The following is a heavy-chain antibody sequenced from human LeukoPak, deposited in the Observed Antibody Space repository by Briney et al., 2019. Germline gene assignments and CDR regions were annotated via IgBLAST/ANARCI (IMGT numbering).Heavy chain of an antibody. V-gene: IGHV3-23*01. CDR3: AKHKVATKVKDY. J-gene: IGHJ4*02. CDR2: ISGSAYYT. D-gene: IGHD3-22*01. Sequence: GGSLRLSGAASGFTFTAYAMSWVRQAPGKGLEWVSAISGSAYYTSYADSVKGRFTISRDNSKNTLYLQMNSLRAEDTALYYCAKHKVATKVKDYWGQGTLVAVSS. CDR1: GFTFTAYA.